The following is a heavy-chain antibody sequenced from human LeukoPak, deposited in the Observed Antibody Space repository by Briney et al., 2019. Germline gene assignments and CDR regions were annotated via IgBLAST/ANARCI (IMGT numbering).Heavy chain of an antibody. CDR1: GFSLSTSGMC. CDR2: IDWDDDK. V-gene: IGHV2-70*01. J-gene: IGHJ6*04. CDR3: ARISSNSVYYYGMDV. Sequence: SGPALVKPTQTLTLTCTFSGFSLSTSGMCVSWIRQPPGKALEWLALIDWDDDKYYSISLKTRLTISKDTSKNQVVLTMTNMDPVDTATYYCARISSNSVYYYGMDVWGKGTTVTVSS. D-gene: IGHD4-11*01.